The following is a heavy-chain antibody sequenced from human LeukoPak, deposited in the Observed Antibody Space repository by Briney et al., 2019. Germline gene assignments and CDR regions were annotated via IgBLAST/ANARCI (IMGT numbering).Heavy chain of an antibody. Sequence: SETLSLTCAVYGGSFSGYYWSWIRQPPGKGLEWIGEINHSGSTNYNPSLKSRGTISVDTSKNQFSLKLSSVTAADTAVYYCARQSRAAASDYWGQGTLVTVSS. CDR3: ARQSRAAASDY. D-gene: IGHD6-13*01. CDR1: GGSFSGYY. J-gene: IGHJ4*02. V-gene: IGHV4-34*01. CDR2: INHSGST.